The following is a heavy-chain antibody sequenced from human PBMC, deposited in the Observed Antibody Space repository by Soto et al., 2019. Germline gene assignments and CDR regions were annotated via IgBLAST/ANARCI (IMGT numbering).Heavy chain of an antibody. V-gene: IGHV3-23*01. CDR1: GFTFSDYY. CDR3: AEDRDSSGYYYRNY. Sequence: PGGSLRLSCAASGFTFSDYYMSWVRQAPGKGLEWVSAISGTGDSTYYADSVKGRFTISRDNSKNTLYLQINSLRAEDTAVYYCAEDRDSSGYYYRNYWGQGTLVTVSS. D-gene: IGHD3-22*01. J-gene: IGHJ4*02. CDR2: ISGTGDST.